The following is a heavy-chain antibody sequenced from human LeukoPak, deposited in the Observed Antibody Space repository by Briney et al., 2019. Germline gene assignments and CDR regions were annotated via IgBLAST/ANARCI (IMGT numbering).Heavy chain of an antibody. CDR3: ARTIVVVPAALTNWFDP. Sequence: GASVRVSCTPSGYTFTSYGISWVRQAPGQGLEWRGWISAYNGNTNYAQKLQGRVTMTTDTSASTAYMELRSLRSDDTAVYYCARTIVVVPAALTNWFDPWGQGTLVTVSS. D-gene: IGHD2-2*01. J-gene: IGHJ5*02. CDR2: ISAYNGNT. V-gene: IGHV1-18*01. CDR1: GYTFTSYG.